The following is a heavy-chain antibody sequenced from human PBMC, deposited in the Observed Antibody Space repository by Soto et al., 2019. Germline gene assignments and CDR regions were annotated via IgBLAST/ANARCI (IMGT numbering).Heavy chain of an antibody. Sequence: QVQLVQSGAEVKKPGASVKVSCKASGYTFTGYYMHWVRQAPGQGLEWMGWINPNSGGTNYAQKFQGWVTMTRDTTISTAYMELSRLRSDDTAVYYCARAPYLYGDYVGPLSAWYFDLWGRGTLVTVSS. D-gene: IGHD4-17*01. CDR3: ARAPYLYGDYVGPLSAWYFDL. CDR1: GYTFTGYY. CDR2: INPNSGGT. V-gene: IGHV1-2*04. J-gene: IGHJ2*01.